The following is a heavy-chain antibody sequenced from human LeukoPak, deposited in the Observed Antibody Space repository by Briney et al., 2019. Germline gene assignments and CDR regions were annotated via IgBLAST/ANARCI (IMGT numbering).Heavy chain of an antibody. D-gene: IGHD3-10*01. V-gene: IGHV4-34*01. CDR2: INHSGST. CDR1: GGSFSGYY. J-gene: IGHJ4*02. CDR3: ARNRWGITTVRGVSLDY. Sequence: PSETLSLTCAVYGGSFSGYYWSWIRQPPGKGLEWIGEINHSGSTNYNPSLKSRVTISVDTSKNQFSLKLSSVTAADTAVYYCARNRWGITTVRGVSLDYWGQGTLVTVSS.